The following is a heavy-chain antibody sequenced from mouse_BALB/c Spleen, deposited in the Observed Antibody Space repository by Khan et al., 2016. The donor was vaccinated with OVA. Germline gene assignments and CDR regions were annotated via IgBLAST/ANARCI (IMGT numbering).Heavy chain of an antibody. D-gene: IGHD2-14*01. CDR1: GFSLSRYN. J-gene: IGHJ4*01. CDR3: ARAYYRFDGNYAMDY. CDR2: IWGGGGT. V-gene: IGHV2-6-4*01. Sequence: VQLQESGPGLVAPSQSLSITCTVSGFSLSRYNIHWVRQPPGKGLEWLGVIWGGGGTDYNSTLKSRLSIRKDNSKSQVLLKMNSLQTDDTAIYYCARAYYRFDGNYAMDYWGKGTSVTVSS.